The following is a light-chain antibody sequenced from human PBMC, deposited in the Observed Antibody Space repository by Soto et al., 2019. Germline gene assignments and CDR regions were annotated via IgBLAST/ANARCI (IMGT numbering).Light chain of an antibody. Sequence: IQLTRSPSSLSASVGYIVTITCRASQGINRSLAWYHQKPGKAPKLLIFEVSTLQSGVPSRLSGSGSGTEFTLTISGLQPEDFATYYCQQLNSYPFTFGQGTRLEIK. V-gene: IGKV1-9*01. CDR2: EVS. J-gene: IGKJ5*01. CDR1: QGINRS. CDR3: QQLNSYPFT.